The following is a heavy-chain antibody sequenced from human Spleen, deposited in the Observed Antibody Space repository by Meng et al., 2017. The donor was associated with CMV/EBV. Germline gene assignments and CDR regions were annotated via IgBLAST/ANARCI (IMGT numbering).Heavy chain of an antibody. D-gene: IGHD1-26*01. CDR3: ARWGGGGGSYLDY. Sequence: VQPWEAGGALVKPVGSLRPSCAASGFTFRDYYMSWIRQAPGKGLEWVSYISSSSSYTNYADSVKGRFTISRDNAKNSLYLQMNSLRAEDTAVYYCARWGGGGGSYLDYWGQGTLVTVSS. CDR1: GFTFRDYY. CDR2: ISSSSSYT. J-gene: IGHJ4*02. V-gene: IGHV3-11*03.